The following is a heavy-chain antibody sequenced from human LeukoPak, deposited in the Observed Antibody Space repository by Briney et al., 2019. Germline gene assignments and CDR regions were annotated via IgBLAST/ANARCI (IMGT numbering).Heavy chain of an antibody. CDR3: ASFYDYVWGSYRYTYRVYY. J-gene: IGHJ4*02. Sequence: SETLSLTCAVSGYSISSGYYWGWIRQPPEKGLEWIGSIYHSGSTYYNPSLKSRVTISVDTSKNQFSLKLSSVTAADTAVYYCASFYDYVWGSYRYTYRVYYWGQGTLVTVSS. D-gene: IGHD3-16*02. CDR2: IYHSGST. V-gene: IGHV4-38-2*01. CDR1: GYSISSGYY.